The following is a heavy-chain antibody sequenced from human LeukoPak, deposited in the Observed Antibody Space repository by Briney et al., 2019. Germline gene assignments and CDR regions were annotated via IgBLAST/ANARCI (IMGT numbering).Heavy chain of an antibody. Sequence: ASETLSLTCTVSGGSISSYYWSWIRQPAGKGLEWIGRIYTSGSTNYNPSLKSRVTMSVDTSKNQFSLKLSSVTAADTAVYYCASDRYCSSTSCYVGWFDPWGQGTLVTVSS. D-gene: IGHD2-2*01. CDR1: GGSISSYY. CDR2: IYTSGST. J-gene: IGHJ5*02. CDR3: ASDRYCSSTSCYVGWFDP. V-gene: IGHV4-4*07.